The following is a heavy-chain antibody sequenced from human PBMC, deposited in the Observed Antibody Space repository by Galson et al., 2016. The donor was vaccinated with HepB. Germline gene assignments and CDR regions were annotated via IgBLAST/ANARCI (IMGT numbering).Heavy chain of an antibody. J-gene: IGHJ6*02. D-gene: IGHD6-19*01. CDR3: ERDDSGGWYGFHYGMDV. V-gene: IGHV4-59*01. CDR1: GSSISGSS. Sequence: SETLSLTCTVSGSSISGSSLSWIRQPPGKGLEWIGYIFYSRRTNYTPSLKSRVTISLDTSQNQFFLKLSSVTAADPAVYYCERDDSGGWYGFHYGMDVWGQGTTVTVSS. CDR2: IFYSRRT.